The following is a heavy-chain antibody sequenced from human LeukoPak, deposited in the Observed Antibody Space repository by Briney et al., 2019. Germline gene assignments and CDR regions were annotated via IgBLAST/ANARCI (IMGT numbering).Heavy chain of an antibody. CDR3: ARDGDSSSWYFS. V-gene: IGHV1-69*13. J-gene: IGHJ4*02. CDR2: IIPIFGTA. CDR1: GGTFSSYA. Sequence: GASVKVSCKASGGTFSSYAISWVRQAPGQGLEWMGGIIPIFGTANYAQKFQGRATITADESTSTAYMELSSLRSEDTAVYYCARDGDSSSWYFSWGQGTLVTVSS. D-gene: IGHD6-13*01.